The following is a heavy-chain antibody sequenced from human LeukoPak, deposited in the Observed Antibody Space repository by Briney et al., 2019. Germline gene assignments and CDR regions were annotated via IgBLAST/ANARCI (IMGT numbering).Heavy chain of an antibody. Sequence: ASVKVSCKASGYTVTSYDINWVRQATGQGLERMGWMNPNSGNTGYAQKFQGRVTMTRNTSISTAYMELSSLRSEDTAVYYCARVTMVRGVIKYYFDYWGQGTLVTVSS. CDR1: GYTVTSYD. J-gene: IGHJ4*02. D-gene: IGHD3-10*01. V-gene: IGHV1-8*01. CDR2: MNPNSGNT. CDR3: ARVTMVRGVIKYYFDY.